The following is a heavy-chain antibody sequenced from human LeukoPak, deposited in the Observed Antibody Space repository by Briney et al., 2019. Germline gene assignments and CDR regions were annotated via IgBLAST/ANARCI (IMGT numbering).Heavy chain of an antibody. Sequence: SETLSLTCAVYGGSFSGYYWSWIRQPPGKGLEWIGEINHSGSTNYNPSVKSRVTISVDTSKNQFSLKLSSVTAVDTAVYYCARVPANWGSYFDLWGRGTLVTVSS. CDR3: ARVPANWGSYFDL. V-gene: IGHV4-34*01. J-gene: IGHJ2*01. CDR1: GGSFSGYY. CDR2: INHSGST. D-gene: IGHD7-27*01.